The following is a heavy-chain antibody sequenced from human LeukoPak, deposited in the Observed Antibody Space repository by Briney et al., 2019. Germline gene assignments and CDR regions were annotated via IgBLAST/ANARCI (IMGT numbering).Heavy chain of an antibody. CDR2: ISSSSSYR. V-gene: IGHV3-21*01. J-gene: IGHJ4*02. CDR3: RGYCSGGSCYFLVDC. CDR1: GFSFTNYT. Sequence: GGSLRLSCAASGFSFTNYTMNWVRQAPGKGLEWVSSISSSSSYRYYADSVKGRFTISRDNAKNSLYLQMNSLRAEDTAVYCARGYCSGGSCYFLVDCWGQGTLVTVSS. D-gene: IGHD2-15*01.